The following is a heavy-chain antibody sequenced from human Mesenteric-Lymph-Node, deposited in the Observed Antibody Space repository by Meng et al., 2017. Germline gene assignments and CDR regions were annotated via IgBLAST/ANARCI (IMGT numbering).Heavy chain of an antibody. CDR1: GGSISSYY. D-gene: IGHD5-24*01. CDR3: ARDARDGYNYGWYFDL. CDR2: IYYSGST. V-gene: IGHV4-59*01. J-gene: IGHJ2*01. Sequence: SETLSLTCTVSGGSISSYYWSWIRQPPGKGLEWIGYIYYSGSTNYNPSLKSRVTISVDTSKNQFSLKLSSVTAADTAVYYCARDARDGYNYGWYFDLWGRGTLVTVSS.